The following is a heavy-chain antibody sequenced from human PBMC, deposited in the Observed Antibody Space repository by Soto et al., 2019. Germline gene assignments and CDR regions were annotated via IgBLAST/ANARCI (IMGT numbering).Heavy chain of an antibody. J-gene: IGHJ6*03. CDR1: GFTFSSYS. CDR3: ARDIEAAGLYYYYYYMDV. CDR2: ISSSSSYI. D-gene: IGHD6-13*01. V-gene: IGHV3-21*01. Sequence: GGSLRLSCAASGFTFSSYSMNWVRQAPGKGLERVSSISSSSSYIYYADSVKGRFTISRDNAKNSLYLQMNSLRAEDTAVYYCARDIEAAGLYYYYYYMDVWGKGTTVTVSS.